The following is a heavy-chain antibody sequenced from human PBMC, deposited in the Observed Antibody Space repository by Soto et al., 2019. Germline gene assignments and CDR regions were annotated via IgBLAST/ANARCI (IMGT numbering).Heavy chain of an antibody. Sequence: PGGSLKLSVAASGFPFSISEMTWVGKAPGKGLEWISYISNSAVNTYYADSVKGRFTISRDNAKNSVYLQMKSLRAEDTAVYHCARSSRRSSNVFDIWGQGTVVTVS. CDR1: GFPFSISE. J-gene: IGHJ3*02. CDR2: ISNSAVNT. V-gene: IGHV3-48*03. D-gene: IGHD6-13*01. CDR3: ARSSRRSSNVFDI.